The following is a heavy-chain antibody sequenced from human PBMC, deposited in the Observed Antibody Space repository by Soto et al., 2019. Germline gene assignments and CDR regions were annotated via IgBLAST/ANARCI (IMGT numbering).Heavy chain of an antibody. D-gene: IGHD3-9*01. Sequence: QMQLVQSGPEVKKPGTSVKVSCKASGFSFRSSAMQWARQARGQRLARIGWIVVGRGNTNYAQKFQKRVTITRDMSTSTAYRELGRLVSEDTAVYYCAAVHGLHYFDCLWTPDYWGQGTLVTVSS. CDR2: IVVGRGNT. CDR3: AAVHGLHYFDCLWTPDY. J-gene: IGHJ4*02. CDR1: GFSFRSSA. V-gene: IGHV1-58*02.